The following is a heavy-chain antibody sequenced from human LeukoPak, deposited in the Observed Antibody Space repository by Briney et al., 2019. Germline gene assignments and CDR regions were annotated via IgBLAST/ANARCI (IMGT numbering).Heavy chain of an antibody. J-gene: IGHJ3*02. CDR3: ARRSDSSWSARAAFDI. CDR2: INHSGST. V-gene: IGHV4-34*01. D-gene: IGHD6-13*01. CDR1: GGSFSGYH. Sequence: SETLSLTCAVYGGSFSGYHWSWIRQPPGKGLEWIGEINHSGSTNYNPSLKSRVTISVDTSKDQFSLKLSSVTAADTAVYYCARRSDSSWSARAAFDIWGQGTMVTVSS.